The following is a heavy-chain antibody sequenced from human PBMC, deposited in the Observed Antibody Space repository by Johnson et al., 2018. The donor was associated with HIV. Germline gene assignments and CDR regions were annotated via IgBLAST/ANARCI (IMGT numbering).Heavy chain of an antibody. CDR1: GFTFSDYY. CDR2: ISSSGSTI. V-gene: IGHV3-11*04. Sequence: QVQLVESGGGLVKPGGSLRLSCAASGFTFSDYYMSWIRQAPGTGLEWVSYISSSGSTIYYAASVKARFTIPRDNSKNTLYLQMNSQRPEDTAVYYCANNFRGGIAAPGDAFDVWGQGTMVTVSS. D-gene: IGHD6-13*01. CDR3: ANNFRGGIAAPGDAFDV. J-gene: IGHJ3*01.